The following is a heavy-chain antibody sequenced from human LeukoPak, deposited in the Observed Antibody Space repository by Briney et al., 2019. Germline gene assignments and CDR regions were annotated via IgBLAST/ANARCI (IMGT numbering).Heavy chain of an antibody. V-gene: IGHV3-23*01. CDR2: ISGGSDGT. Sequence: GGSLRLSCAASGFTFINYGMSWVRQAPGMGLEWVSGISGGSDGTYYADSVKGRFTISRDNSKNTLYLQMNSLRAEDTAIYYCARGSSGYIYGDYWGQGTLVTVSS. J-gene: IGHJ4*02. CDR1: GFTFINYG. D-gene: IGHD5-18*01. CDR3: ARGSSGYIYGDY.